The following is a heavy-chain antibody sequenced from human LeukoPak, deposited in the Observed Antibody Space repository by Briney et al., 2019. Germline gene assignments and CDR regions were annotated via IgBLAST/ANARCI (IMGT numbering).Heavy chain of an antibody. Sequence: GGSLRLSCAASGFTFSSYAMTWVRQAPGKGLEWVSVISGSGATTYYADSVKGRFTISRDNSQNTLYLQMNSLRAEDTAVYYCADAKGPLGYWGQGALVTVSA. CDR3: ADAKGPLGY. J-gene: IGHJ4*02. CDR1: GFTFSSYA. V-gene: IGHV3-23*01. CDR2: ISGSGATT.